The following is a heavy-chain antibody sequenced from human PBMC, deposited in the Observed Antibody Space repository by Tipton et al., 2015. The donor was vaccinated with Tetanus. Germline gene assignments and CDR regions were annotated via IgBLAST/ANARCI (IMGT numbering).Heavy chain of an antibody. D-gene: IGHD5-18*01. CDR1: GYNFDTYW. CDR3: ARGGSYSYGPRGFDL. Sequence: VQLVQSGAEVKKPGESLKISCKCSGYNFDTYWIAWVRQMPGKGLEWMGIIYPGDSDTRYSPSFKSRVTISVDTPKNQFSLKLTSLTVADTAVYYCARGGSYSYGPRGFDLWGRGTLVTVSS. CDR2: IYPGDSDT. V-gene: IGHV5-51*01. J-gene: IGHJ2*01.